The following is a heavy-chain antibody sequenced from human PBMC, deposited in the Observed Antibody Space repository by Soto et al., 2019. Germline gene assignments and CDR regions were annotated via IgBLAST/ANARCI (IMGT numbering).Heavy chain of an antibody. CDR3: ARNAYGSSGSFHY. CDR2: ISSSSSTI. CDR1: GFIFSTYN. J-gene: IGHJ4*02. Sequence: EVQLVESGGGLVQPGGSLRLSCAASGFIFSTYNMNWVRQAPGKGLEWVSYISSSSSTIYYADSVKGLFTISRDNAKNSRYLQMSSLRDEDTAVYYCARNAYGSSGSFHYWGQGTLVTVSS. V-gene: IGHV3-48*02. D-gene: IGHD3-22*01.